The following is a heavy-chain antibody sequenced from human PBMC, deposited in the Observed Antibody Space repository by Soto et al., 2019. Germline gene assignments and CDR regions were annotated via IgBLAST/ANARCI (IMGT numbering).Heavy chain of an antibody. Sequence: QVQLVESGGGVVQPGRSLRLSCAASGFTSRSYGMHWVRQAPGKGLEWVAVISYDGSDRYYADSVKGRFTISRDNSKNTLYLQMNSLRAEDTAVYYCAKVSSDRGYYFYGMDVWGQGTTVTVSS. D-gene: IGHD3-10*01. V-gene: IGHV3-30*18. CDR2: ISYDGSDR. CDR1: GFTSRSYG. CDR3: AKVSSDRGYYFYGMDV. J-gene: IGHJ6*02.